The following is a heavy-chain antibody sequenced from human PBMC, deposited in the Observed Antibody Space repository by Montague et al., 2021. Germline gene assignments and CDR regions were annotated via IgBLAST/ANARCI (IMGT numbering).Heavy chain of an antibody. V-gene: IGHV3-13*04. CDR1: GFTFSSYD. D-gene: IGHD7-27*01. CDR3: ASTGAATAWRACEI. Sequence: SLRLSCAASGFTFSSYDMHWVRQATGKGLEWVSAIGTAGDTFYPGSVKGRFTISRENAENSLYLQMNSLRAGDTAVYYCASTGAATAWRACEIWGLGTMVTVSS. J-gene: IGHJ3*02. CDR2: IGTAGDT.